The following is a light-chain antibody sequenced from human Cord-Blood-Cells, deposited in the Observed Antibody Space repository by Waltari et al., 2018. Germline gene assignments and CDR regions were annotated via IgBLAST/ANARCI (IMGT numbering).Light chain of an antibody. J-gene: IGLJ3*02. CDR3: AAWDDSLSGWV. CDR2: RNN. CDR1: SSTIGSNY. V-gene: IGLV1-47*01. Sequence: QSVLTPPPSASGTPGQRVTISSSASSSTIGSNYAYWYQQLPGPAPKPLIYRNNQRPSGVPDRFSGSKSGTSASLAISGLRSEDEADYYCAAWDDSLSGWVFGGGTKLTVL.